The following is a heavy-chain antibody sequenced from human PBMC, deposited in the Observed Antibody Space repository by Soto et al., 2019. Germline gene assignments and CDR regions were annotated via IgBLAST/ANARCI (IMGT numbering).Heavy chain of an antibody. Sequence: QLVQSGAEVKKPGSSVKVSCKASGSSFSSFAISWVRQAPGQGLEWMGGIIAILRRTNHAQKFQDRLTITADASKSTAYMELSTLSSDDTAVYYCARPLPGIMAFADAFDLWGQGTLVTVSA. V-gene: IGHV1-69*01. CDR1: GSSFSSFA. J-gene: IGHJ3*01. CDR2: IIAILRRT. D-gene: IGHD3-16*01. CDR3: ARPLPGIMAFADAFDL.